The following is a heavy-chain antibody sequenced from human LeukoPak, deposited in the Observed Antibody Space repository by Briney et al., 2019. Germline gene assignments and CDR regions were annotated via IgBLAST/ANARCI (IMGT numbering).Heavy chain of an antibody. CDR1: GFTLSSFG. Sequence: PGGSLRLSCAASGFTLSSFGMHWVRQAPGRGLEWVTFIQYDGSDRFYADSVKGRFTISRDNSKSTLFLQMNSLRAEDTAVYYCAKDTRTLWFGELGGYFDYWGQGTLVTVSS. J-gene: IGHJ4*02. CDR3: AKDTRTLWFGELGGYFDY. D-gene: IGHD3-10*01. CDR2: IQYDGSDR. V-gene: IGHV3-30*02.